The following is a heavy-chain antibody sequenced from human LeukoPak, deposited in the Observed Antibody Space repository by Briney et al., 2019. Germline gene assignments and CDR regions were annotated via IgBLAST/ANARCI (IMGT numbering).Heavy chain of an antibody. CDR2: IYHSGST. CDR3: AKVTDYSGSGTLNY. D-gene: IGHD3-10*01. J-gene: IGHJ4*02. CDR1: GDSISSNNW. V-gene: IGHV4-4*02. Sequence: PSETLSLTCAVSGDSISSNNWWSWVRQPPGKGLEWIGEIYHSGSTNSNPSLKSRVTISVDKSKNQFSLKLSSVTAADTAVYYCAKVTDYSGSGTLNYWGQGTLVTVSS.